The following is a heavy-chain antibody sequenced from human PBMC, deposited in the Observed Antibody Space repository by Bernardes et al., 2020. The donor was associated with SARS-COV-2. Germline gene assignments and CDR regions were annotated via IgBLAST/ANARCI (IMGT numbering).Heavy chain of an antibody. CDR3: ARDLDYYGSGSYYNAGNYYGMDV. D-gene: IGHD3-10*01. V-gene: IGHV3-21*01. CDR2: ISSSSSYI. J-gene: IGHJ6*02. Sequence: GGSLRLSCAASGFTFSSYSMNWVRQAPGKGLEWVSSISSSSSYIYYADSVKGRFTISRDNAKNSLYLQMNSLRAEDTAVYYCARDLDYYGSGSYYNAGNYYGMDVWGQGTTVTVSS. CDR1: GFTFSSYS.